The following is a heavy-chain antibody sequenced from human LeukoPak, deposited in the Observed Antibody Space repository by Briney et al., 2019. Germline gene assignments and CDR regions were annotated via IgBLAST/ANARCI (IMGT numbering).Heavy chain of an antibody. CDR2: ISYSGST. D-gene: IGHD1-26*01. Sequence: PSETLSLTCTVSGGSISGGSYLWGCIRQSPGKGLEWIGSISYSGSTYYNPSLKSRVTVSVDTSKNQFSLKVTSVTAADTAVYYCARWVGNRNWFDPWGQGTLVTVSS. V-gene: IGHV4-39*07. CDR3: ARWVGNRNWFDP. CDR1: GGSISGGSYL. J-gene: IGHJ5*02.